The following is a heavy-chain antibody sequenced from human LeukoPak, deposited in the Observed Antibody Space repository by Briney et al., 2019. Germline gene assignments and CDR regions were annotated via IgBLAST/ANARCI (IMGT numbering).Heavy chain of an antibody. CDR1: GFSFSTYW. D-gene: IGHD3-3*01. J-gene: IGHJ4*02. CDR2: INQDGNEK. CDR3: ARGDVWSGDY. V-gene: IGHV3-7*01. Sequence: GGSLRLSCAASGFSFSTYWMNWVRQAPGKGLEWVARINQDGNEKYYVDSVKGRFSISRDNTKNSLYVQMNNLRVEDTAIYYCARGDVWSGDYWGQGTLVIVSS.